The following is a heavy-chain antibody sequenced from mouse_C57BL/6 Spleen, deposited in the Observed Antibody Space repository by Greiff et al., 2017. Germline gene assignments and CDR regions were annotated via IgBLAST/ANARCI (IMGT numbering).Heavy chain of an antibody. V-gene: IGHV5-12*01. CDR1: GFTFSDYY. Sequence: EVQGVESGGGLVQPGGSLKLSCAASGFTFSDYYMYWVRQTPEKRLEWVAYISNGGGSTYYPDTVKGRFTSSRDNAKNTLYLQMSRLKSEDTAMYYCAREGASNLYAMDYWGQGTSVTVSS. D-gene: IGHD2-5*01. CDR3: AREGASNLYAMDY. CDR2: ISNGGGST. J-gene: IGHJ4*01.